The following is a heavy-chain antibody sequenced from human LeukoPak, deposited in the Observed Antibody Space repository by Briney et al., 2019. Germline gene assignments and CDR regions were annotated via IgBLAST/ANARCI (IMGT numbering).Heavy chain of an antibody. Sequence: GGSLRLSCAASGFTFSSYSMNWVRQAPGKGLEWVSSISSSSSYIYYADSVKGRFTISRDNAKNSLYLQMNSLRAEDTAEYYCARDRGKGTFDYWGQGTLVTVSS. J-gene: IGHJ4*02. CDR2: ISSSSSYI. CDR3: ARDRGKGTFDY. V-gene: IGHV3-21*01. CDR1: GFTFSSYS. D-gene: IGHD3-10*01.